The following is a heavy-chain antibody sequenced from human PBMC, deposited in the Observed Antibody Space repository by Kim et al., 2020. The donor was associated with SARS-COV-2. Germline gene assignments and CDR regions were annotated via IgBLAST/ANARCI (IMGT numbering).Heavy chain of an antibody. CDR3: AKEQSPWDSFDF. J-gene: IGHJ4*02. Sequence: GGSLRLSCAASGFTFSAYAMHWVRQAPGEGLEWVAVISNDGNNEEYGDPVTGRFTISRDNFKNTLYLYLNSLRPDDTGVYFCAKEQSPWDSFDFWGQGAL. CDR1: GFTFSAYA. D-gene: IGHD1-26*01. V-gene: IGHV3-30*18. CDR2: ISNDGNNE.